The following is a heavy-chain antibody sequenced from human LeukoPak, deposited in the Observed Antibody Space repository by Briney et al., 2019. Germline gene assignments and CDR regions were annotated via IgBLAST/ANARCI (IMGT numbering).Heavy chain of an antibody. Sequence: SETLSLTCTVSGRSISSGGYYWSWIRQHPGNGLESIGYIYYSGSTYYNPSLKSRVTISVDTSKNQFSLKLSSVTAADTAVYYCARRYYDSSGYLVDYWGQGTLVTVSS. D-gene: IGHD3-22*01. V-gene: IGHV4-31*03. CDR2: IYYSGST. J-gene: IGHJ4*02. CDR1: GRSISSGGYY. CDR3: ARRYYDSSGYLVDY.